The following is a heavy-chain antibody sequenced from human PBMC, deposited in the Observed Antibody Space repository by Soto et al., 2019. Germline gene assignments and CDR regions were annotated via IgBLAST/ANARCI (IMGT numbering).Heavy chain of an antibody. Sequence: QVQLVESGGGVVQPGRSLRLSCAASGFTFSSYGMHWVRQAPGKGLEWVAVISYDGSNKYYADSVKGRFTISRDNSKNTLYLQMNSLRAEDTAVYYCATPAAYGDYVLGYWGQGTLVTVSS. CDR2: ISYDGSNK. D-gene: IGHD4-17*01. CDR1: GFTFSSYG. J-gene: IGHJ4*02. CDR3: ATPAAYGDYVLGY. V-gene: IGHV3-30*03.